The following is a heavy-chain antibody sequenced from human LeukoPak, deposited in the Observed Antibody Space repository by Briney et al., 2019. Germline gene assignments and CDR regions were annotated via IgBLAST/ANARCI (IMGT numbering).Heavy chain of an antibody. V-gene: IGHV4-61*02. D-gene: IGHD5-18*01. CDR1: GGSISSGSYY. CDR3: ARGYTAMSRNYYYGMDV. Sequence: PSETLSLTCTVSGGSISSGSYYWSWIRQPAGKGLEWIGRIYTSGSTNYNPSLKSRLTISVDTSKNQFSLKLRSVTAADTAVYYCARGYTAMSRNYYYGMDVWGQGTTVTVSS. J-gene: IGHJ6*02. CDR2: IYTSGST.